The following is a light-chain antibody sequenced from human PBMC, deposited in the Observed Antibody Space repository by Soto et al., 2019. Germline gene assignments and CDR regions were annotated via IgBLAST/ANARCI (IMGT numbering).Light chain of an antibody. Sequence: DIQLTQSPSFLSASVGDRVTITCRASQGISSYLAWYQQKPGKAPKLLIYAASTLQSGVPSRFSGSGSGTEFTVTISSLQPEDFATYYCQQLNSYPRSITFGQGTRLEIK. CDR1: QGISSY. J-gene: IGKJ5*01. CDR3: QQLNSYPRSIT. CDR2: AAS. V-gene: IGKV1-9*01.